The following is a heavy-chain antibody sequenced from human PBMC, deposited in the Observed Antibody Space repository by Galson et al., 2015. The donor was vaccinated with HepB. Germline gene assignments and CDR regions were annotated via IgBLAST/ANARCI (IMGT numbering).Heavy chain of an antibody. CDR2: IYSGGST. CDR3: ARGWVKGGDYFDY. CDR1: GVTVSTSH. D-gene: IGHD2-21*01. V-gene: IGHV3-53*01. J-gene: IGHJ4*02. Sequence: RLSCAASGVTVSTSHMTCGRQAPETGLDWVSVIYSGGSTYYADSVKGRFTISRDNSMNALYLQMNSLRAVDRAVYYCARGWVKGGDYFDYWGQGALVTVSS.